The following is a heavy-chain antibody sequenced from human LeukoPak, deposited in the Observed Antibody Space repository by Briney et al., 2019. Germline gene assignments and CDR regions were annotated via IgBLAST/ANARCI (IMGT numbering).Heavy chain of an antibody. CDR1: GYTLTELS. CDR2: VSYDGTDK. CDR3: AKSPPLRKYYFDY. Sequence: SCKVSGYTLTELSMHWVRQAPGKGLEWVAVVSYDGTDKYYADSVKGRFTIARDNSRNTLYLQMNSLRPEDTAVYYCAKSPPLRKYYFDYWGQGTLVTVSS. J-gene: IGHJ4*02. V-gene: IGHV3-30*18. D-gene: IGHD4-17*01.